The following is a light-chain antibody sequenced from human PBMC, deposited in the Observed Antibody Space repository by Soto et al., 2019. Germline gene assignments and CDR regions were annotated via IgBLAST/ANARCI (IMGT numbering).Light chain of an antibody. V-gene: IGKV3-15*01. CDR2: GAS. J-gene: IGKJ1*01. Sequence: EIVMTQSPATLSVSPGERATLSCRASQSVRNNLVWYQQKPGQAPRLLIYGASTRATGIPARFSGSVSATDFTLTISGLQSEDFAVYYCQQYNDWSSWTFGQGTKVEI. CDR3: QQYNDWSSWT. CDR1: QSVRNN.